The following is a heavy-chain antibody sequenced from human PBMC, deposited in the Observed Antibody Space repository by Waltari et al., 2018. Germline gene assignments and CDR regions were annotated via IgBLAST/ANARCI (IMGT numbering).Heavy chain of an antibody. J-gene: IGHJ3*02. Sequence: EVQLVESGGVVVQPGGSLRLSCAASGFTFDDYPMHWVRQAPGKGLAWVSLIRWDGGSTYYADSVKGLFTISRDNSKNSLYLQMNSLRTEDTALYYCAAEGYGGINGAFDIWGQGTMVTVSS. CDR1: GFTFDDYP. CDR3: AAEGYGGINGAFDI. CDR2: IRWDGGST. V-gene: IGHV3-43*01. D-gene: IGHD2-15*01.